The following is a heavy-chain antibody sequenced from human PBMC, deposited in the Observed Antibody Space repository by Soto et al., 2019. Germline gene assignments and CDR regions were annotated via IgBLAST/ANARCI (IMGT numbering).Heavy chain of an antibody. J-gene: IGHJ6*02. Sequence: HPGGFLRLSCAASGFTFSSYAMSWVRQAPGKGLAWVSAISGSGGSTYYAASVKGRFTISRDNSKNKLYLQMNSLRAEDTAVYYCAKDLTYYYDSSGYYPVPSYYYGMDVWGQGTTVTVSS. CDR2: ISGSGGST. D-gene: IGHD3-22*01. CDR3: AKDLTYYYDSSGYYPVPSYYYGMDV. CDR1: GFTFSSYA. V-gene: IGHV3-23*01.